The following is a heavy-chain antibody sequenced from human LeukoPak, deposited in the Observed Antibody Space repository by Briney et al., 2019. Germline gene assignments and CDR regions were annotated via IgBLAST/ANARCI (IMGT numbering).Heavy chain of an antibody. J-gene: IGHJ5*02. CDR1: GYTFTSYD. Sequence: ASVKVSCKASGYTFTSYDINWVRQATGQGLEWMGWMNPNSGNTGYAQKFQGRVTMTRNTSISTAYMELSSLRSEDTAVHYCARVRAAAGIVRYNWFDPWGQGTLVTVSS. CDR2: MNPNSGNT. V-gene: IGHV1-8*01. D-gene: IGHD6-13*01. CDR3: ARVRAAAGIVRYNWFDP.